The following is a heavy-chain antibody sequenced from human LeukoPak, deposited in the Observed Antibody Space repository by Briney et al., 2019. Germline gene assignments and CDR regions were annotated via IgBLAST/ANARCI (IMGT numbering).Heavy chain of an antibody. V-gene: IGHV3-66*01. CDR1: GFSVIRNY. Sequence: GGSLRLSCAASGFSVIRNYMNWVRQAPGKGLEWVSVIYTNGTTYYADSVKGRFTISRDDSKNTLSLQMNSLRAEDTAVYYCASRMWSGVDYWGQGTLVTVSS. D-gene: IGHD2-21*01. CDR2: IYTNGTT. CDR3: ASRMWSGVDY. J-gene: IGHJ4*02.